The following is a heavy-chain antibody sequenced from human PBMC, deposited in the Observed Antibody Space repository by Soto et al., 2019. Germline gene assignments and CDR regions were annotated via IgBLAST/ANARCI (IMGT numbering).Heavy chain of an antibody. D-gene: IGHD2-15*01. V-gene: IGHV1-18*01. CDR1: GYTFTSYG. Sequence: ASVKVSCKASGYTFTSYGISWVRQAPGQGLEWMGWISAYNGNTNYAQKLQGRVTMTTDTSTSTAYMELRSLRSDDTAVYYCARDRIDVVVVAATLKDDAFDIWGQGTMVTVS. J-gene: IGHJ3*02. CDR2: ISAYNGNT. CDR3: ARDRIDVVVVAATLKDDAFDI.